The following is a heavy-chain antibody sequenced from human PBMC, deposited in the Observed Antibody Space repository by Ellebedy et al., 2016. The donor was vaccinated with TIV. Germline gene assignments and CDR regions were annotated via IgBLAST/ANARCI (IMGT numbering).Heavy chain of an antibody. D-gene: IGHD4-17*01. CDR3: AKRAQISSHGLDI. V-gene: IGHV3-30*02. CDR1: GFTFSSYG. Sequence: GESLKISCAAPGFTFSSYGIHWVRRAPGKGLEWVAAIGYDGSKKSYADSVKGRITISRDNSKNTVDLQMNSLRAEDTAVYYCAKRAQISSHGLDIWGQGTMVTVSS. J-gene: IGHJ3*02. CDR2: IGYDGSKK.